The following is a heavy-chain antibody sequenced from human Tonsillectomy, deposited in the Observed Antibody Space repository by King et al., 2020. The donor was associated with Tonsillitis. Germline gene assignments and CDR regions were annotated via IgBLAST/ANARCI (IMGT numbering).Heavy chain of an antibody. D-gene: IGHD3-10*01. CDR1: GYSISSGYY. Sequence: QLQESGPGLVKPSDTLSLTCDVSGYSISSGYYWGWIRQPPGKGLEWIGSIYYTGSTFYNRSLRSRVNLSVDTSRNQFSLRLTSVTAADTAVYYCGRVGIDYGSGSYESWGQGTLVTVSS. V-gene: IGHV4-38-2*01. CDR3: GRVGIDYGSGSYES. J-gene: IGHJ4*02. CDR2: IYYTGST.